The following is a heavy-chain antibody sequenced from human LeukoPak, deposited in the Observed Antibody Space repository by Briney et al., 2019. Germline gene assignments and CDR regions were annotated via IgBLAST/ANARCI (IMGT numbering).Heavy chain of an antibody. Sequence: GASLKISCQGSGYSFTSYWIGWVRQMPGKGLEWMGIIYPGDSDTRYSPSFQGQVTISADKSISTAYLQWSSLKASDTAMYYCARQIAAAGNNFDYWGQGTLVTVSS. CDR1: GYSFTSYW. V-gene: IGHV5-51*01. CDR2: IYPGDSDT. D-gene: IGHD6-13*01. CDR3: ARQIAAAGNNFDY. J-gene: IGHJ4*02.